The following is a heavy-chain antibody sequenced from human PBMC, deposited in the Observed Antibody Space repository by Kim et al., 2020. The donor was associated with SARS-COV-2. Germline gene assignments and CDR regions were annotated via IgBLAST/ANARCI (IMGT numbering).Heavy chain of an antibody. CDR3: AREGGAYCGGDCYSGDAFDI. CDR1: GFTFSSYW. D-gene: IGHD2-21*02. Sequence: GGSLRLSCAASGFTFSSYWMSWVRQAPGKGLEWVANIKQDGSEKYYVDSVKGRFTISRDNAKNSLYLQMNSLRAEDTAVYYCAREGGAYCGGDCYSGDAFDIWGQGTMVTVSS. CDR2: IKQDGSEK. V-gene: IGHV3-7*01. J-gene: IGHJ3*02.